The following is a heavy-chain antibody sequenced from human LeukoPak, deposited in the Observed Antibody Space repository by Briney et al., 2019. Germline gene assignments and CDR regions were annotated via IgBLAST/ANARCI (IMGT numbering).Heavy chain of an antibody. CDR1: GFTFSGSA. V-gene: IGHV3-73*01. CDR3: AKDRITMIVVVPFYGMDV. Sequence: GGSLTLSCAASGFTFSGSAIHWVRQASGKGLEWVARIKTKAESYATAYVASVKGRFTISRDDSKNTVYLQMDSLRVEDTAVYYCAKDRITMIVVVPFYGMDVWGQGTTVTVSS. CDR2: IKTKAESYAT. D-gene: IGHD3-22*01. J-gene: IGHJ6*02.